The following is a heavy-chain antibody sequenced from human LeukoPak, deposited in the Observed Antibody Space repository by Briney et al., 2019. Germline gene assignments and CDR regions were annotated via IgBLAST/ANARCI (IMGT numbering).Heavy chain of an antibody. J-gene: IGHJ4*02. V-gene: IGHV3-66*01. CDR1: GFTVSSNY. Sequence: PGGSLRLSCAASGFTVSSNYMSWVRQAPGKGLEWVSVISGAGKTYYADSVKGRFTISSDNSKSTLYLQMNSLRAEDTAVYYCSRDLRRSNPFDYWGQGTLVTVSS. CDR2: ISGAGKT. CDR3: SRDLRRSNPFDY. D-gene: IGHD1-14*01.